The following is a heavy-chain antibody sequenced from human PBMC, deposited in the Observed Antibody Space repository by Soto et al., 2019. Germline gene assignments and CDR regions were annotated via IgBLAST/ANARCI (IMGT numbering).Heavy chain of an antibody. CDR3: ARGVPNCSSSSCYFDY. CDR1: SGSISGYS. J-gene: IGHJ4*02. CDR2: IYKSGST. Sequence: SETLSLTCTVSSGSISGYSWTWIRQPPGKGLEWIGYIYKSGSTTYNPSLKSRVTMSVDTSKSQLSLKLTSVTAADTAVYYCARGVPNCSSSSCYFDYWSQGALVTV. V-gene: IGHV4-59*01. D-gene: IGHD2-2*01.